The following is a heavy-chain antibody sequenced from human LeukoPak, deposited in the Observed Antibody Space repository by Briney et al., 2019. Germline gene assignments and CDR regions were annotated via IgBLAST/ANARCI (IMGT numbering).Heavy chain of an antibody. CDR2: IYHSGST. D-gene: IGHD5-12*01. CDR1: GGSISSGGYY. V-gene: IGHV4-30-2*01. J-gene: IGHJ4*02. Sequence: SQTLSLTCTVSGGSISSGGYYWSWIRQPPGKGLEWIGYIYHSGSTYYNPSLKSRVTISVDRSKNQFSLKLSSVTAADTAVYYCARGVSGYVKRSFDYWGQGTLVTVSS. CDR3: ARGVSGYVKRSFDY.